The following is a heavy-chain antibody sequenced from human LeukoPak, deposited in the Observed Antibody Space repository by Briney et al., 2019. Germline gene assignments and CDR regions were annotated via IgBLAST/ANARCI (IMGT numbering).Heavy chain of an antibody. CDR1: GGSFSGYY. CDR3: ARGGTKDIVVVVAATQDYYYYGMDV. CDR2: INHSGST. Sequence: SETLSLTCAVYGGSFSGYYWSWIRQPPGKGLEWIGEINHSGSTNYNPSLKSRVTISVDTSKNQFSLKLSSVTAADTAVYYCARGGTKDIVVVVAATQDYYYYGMDVWGRGTTVTVSS. V-gene: IGHV4-34*01. D-gene: IGHD2-15*01. J-gene: IGHJ6*02.